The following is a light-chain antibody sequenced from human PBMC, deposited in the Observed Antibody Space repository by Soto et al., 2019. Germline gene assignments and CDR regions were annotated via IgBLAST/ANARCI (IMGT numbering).Light chain of an antibody. CDR1: QDINNY. J-gene: IGKJ2*01. Sequence: DIQMTQSPSSVSASVGDRVTVTCRASQDINNYLAWYQQKPGKAPKLLIYATSSLQSGVPSRFSGSGSGTDFALSISRLQPEDFATYYCQQANSFPYTFGQGTKLEIK. CDR2: ATS. CDR3: QQANSFPYT. V-gene: IGKV1-12*01.